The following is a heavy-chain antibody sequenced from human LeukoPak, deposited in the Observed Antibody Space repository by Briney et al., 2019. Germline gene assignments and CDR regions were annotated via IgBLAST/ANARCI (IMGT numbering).Heavy chain of an antibody. V-gene: IGHV3-64D*06. J-gene: IGHJ4*02. D-gene: IGHD3-16*02. CDR1: GFTFSTYA. Sequence: QTGGSLRLSCSASGFTFSTYAMHWVRQAPGKGLEYVSDISGDGGSTYYADSVKGRFTISRDNSKNTLFLQMSSLRVEDTAVYYCVKERGGISRDFDQWGQGTLVTVSS. CDR3: VKERGGISRDFDQ. CDR2: ISGDGGST.